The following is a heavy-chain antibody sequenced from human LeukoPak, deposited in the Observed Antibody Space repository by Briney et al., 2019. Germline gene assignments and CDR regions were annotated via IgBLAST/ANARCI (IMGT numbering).Heavy chain of an antibody. V-gene: IGHV3-23*01. CDR1: GFTFSSYA. Sequence: GGSLRLSCAASGFTFSSYAMSWVRQAPGKGLEWVSAIRGSGGSTYYADSVKGRFSISRDNSKNTLYLQMSSLRAEDTAVYYCARPGGWLQIHDYFDFWGQGTLVSVSS. D-gene: IGHD5-24*01. CDR2: IRGSGGST. CDR3: ARPGGWLQIHDYFDF. J-gene: IGHJ4*02.